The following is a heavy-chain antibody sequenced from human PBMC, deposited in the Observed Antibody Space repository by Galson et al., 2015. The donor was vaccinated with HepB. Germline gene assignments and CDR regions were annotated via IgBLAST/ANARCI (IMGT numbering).Heavy chain of an antibody. Sequence: SVKVSCKASGYTFTSYAMHWVRQAPGQRLEWMGWINAGNGNTKYSQKFQGRVTITRDTSASTAYMELSSLRSEDTAVYYCARDQQWLAYYFDYWGQGTLVTVSS. CDR2: INAGNGNT. J-gene: IGHJ4*02. CDR3: ARDQQWLAYYFDY. D-gene: IGHD6-19*01. V-gene: IGHV1-3*01. CDR1: GYTFTSYA.